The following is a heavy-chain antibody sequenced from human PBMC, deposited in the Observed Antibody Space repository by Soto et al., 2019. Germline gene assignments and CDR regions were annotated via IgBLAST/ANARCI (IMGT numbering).Heavy chain of an antibody. CDR1: GFTFSDYW. Sequence: GRSLRLSCAASGFTFSDYWMHWVRHAPGKGLIWVSRMNRDGSTTSYADSVKGRFTISRDNAKNTLYLQMNSLRAEDTAVYYCAKESYYDSYPSPDFYYHYGMAVWGQGTTDTGSS. V-gene: IGHV3-74*01. D-gene: IGHD3-22*01. J-gene: IGHJ6*02. CDR3: AKESYYDSYPSPDFYYHYGMAV. CDR2: MNRDGSTT.